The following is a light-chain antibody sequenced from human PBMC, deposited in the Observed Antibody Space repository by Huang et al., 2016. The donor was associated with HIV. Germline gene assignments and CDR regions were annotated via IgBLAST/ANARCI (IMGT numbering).Light chain of an antibody. CDR2: EAS. J-gene: IGKJ4*01. V-gene: IGKV1-33*01. Sequence: IQMTQSPSSLSASVGDRVTITCQASQDIRNFLTWYQQKPGKAPALLIYEASNLETGVPTRLSGSGSGTDFTFTISSLQPEDIATYYCQQYDNIPLTFGGGTKVEIK. CDR1: QDIRNF. CDR3: QQYDNIPLT.